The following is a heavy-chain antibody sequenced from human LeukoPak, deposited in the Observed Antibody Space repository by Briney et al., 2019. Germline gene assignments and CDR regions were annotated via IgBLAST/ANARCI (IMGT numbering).Heavy chain of an antibody. CDR2: IIPIFGIA. V-gene: IGHV1-69*10. CDR1: GGTFISYA. Sequence: SVKVSCKASGGTFISYAISGVGQAPGQGREWMGGIIPIFGIANYAQKFQGRVTITADKSTSTAYMELSSLRSEHTAVYYCARDPYCSRTSCYANWFAPWGQGTLVTVSS. CDR3: ARDPYCSRTSCYANWFAP. D-gene: IGHD2-2*01. J-gene: IGHJ5*02.